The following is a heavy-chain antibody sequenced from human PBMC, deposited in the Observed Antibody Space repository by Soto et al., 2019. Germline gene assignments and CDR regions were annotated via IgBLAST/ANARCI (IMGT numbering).Heavy chain of an antibody. V-gene: IGHV4-4*07. Sequence: QVQLQESGPGLVKPSETLSLTCTVSGASISGFYWSWIRKSAGKGLERIGRIYATGTTAYNPSLTSRVMTSVDTSKKQFSLKLRSVTAADTAVYYCVRDGTKTLRDWFDPWGQGISVTVSS. J-gene: IGHJ5*02. CDR3: VRDGTKTLRDWFDP. D-gene: IGHD1-1*01. CDR2: IYATGTT. CDR1: GASISGFY.